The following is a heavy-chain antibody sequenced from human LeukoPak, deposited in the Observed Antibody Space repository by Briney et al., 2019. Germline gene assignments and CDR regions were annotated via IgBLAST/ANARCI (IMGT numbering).Heavy chain of an antibody. CDR1: GYTFTSYG. CDR2: ISAYNGNT. V-gene: IGHV1-18*01. Sequence: AASVKVSCKASGYTFTSYGISWVRQAPGQGLEWMGWISAYNGNTNYAQKLQGRVTMTTDTSTSTAYMELRSLRSDDTAVYYCATLDPRIVGATKFSYFDYWGQGTLVTVSS. CDR3: ATLDPRIVGATKFSYFDY. D-gene: IGHD1-26*01. J-gene: IGHJ4*02.